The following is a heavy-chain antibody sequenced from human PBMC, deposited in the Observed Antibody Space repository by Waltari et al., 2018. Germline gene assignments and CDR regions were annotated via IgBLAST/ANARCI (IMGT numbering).Heavy chain of an antibody. V-gene: IGHV1-69*10. Sequence: QVQLVQSGAEVRKPGASVKLSCKSSGFTFGSYAITWVRQAPGQGLEWMGLIITLLGITNYADNLQGRLSITADTSTGTAYMELGGLKFEDTAVYYCARVGDTLGTGTFDFWGQGVPVTVSS. CDR3: ARVGDTLGTGTFDF. J-gene: IGHJ4*02. CDR1: GFTFGSYA. CDR2: IITLLGIT. D-gene: IGHD5-18*01.